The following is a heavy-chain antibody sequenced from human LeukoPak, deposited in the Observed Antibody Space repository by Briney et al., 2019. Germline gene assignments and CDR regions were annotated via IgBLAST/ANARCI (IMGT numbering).Heavy chain of an antibody. J-gene: IGHJ5*02. CDR3: ARETGGSYWFDP. Sequence: PSETLSLTCTVSGYSISSGYYWGWIRQPPGKGLEWIGSIYHSGSTYYNSSLKSRVTISVDTSKNQFSLKLSSVTAADTAVYYCARETGGSYWFDPWGQGTLVTVSS. CDR2: IYHSGST. V-gene: IGHV4-38-2*02. D-gene: IGHD1-26*01. CDR1: GYSISSGYY.